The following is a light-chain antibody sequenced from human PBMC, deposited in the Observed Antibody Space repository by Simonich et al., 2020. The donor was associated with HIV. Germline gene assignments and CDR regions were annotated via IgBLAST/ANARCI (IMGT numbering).Light chain of an antibody. CDR2: GAS. Sequence: EIVMTQSPATLSVSPGERVTLSCRARQSVSSNLAWYQQKPGQAPRLLIYGASTRATGIPARLSGSGSGTEFTLTSNSMQSEDFAVYYCQQYNNWPLFFGQGAKLEIK. J-gene: IGKJ2*01. CDR3: QQYNNWPLF. CDR1: QSVSSN. V-gene: IGKV3-15*01.